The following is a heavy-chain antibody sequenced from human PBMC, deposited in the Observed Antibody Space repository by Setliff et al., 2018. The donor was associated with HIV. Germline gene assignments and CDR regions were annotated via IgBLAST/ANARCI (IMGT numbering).Heavy chain of an antibody. CDR2: IYYSGST. V-gene: IGHV4-59*11. J-gene: IGHJ6*02. D-gene: IGHD6-19*01. Sequence: SETLSLTCTVSGGSISSHYWSWIRQPPGKGLEWIGSIYYSGSTNYNPSLKSQVTISVDTSKNQFTLKLSSVTAADTAVYYCARDSGGWYWGGLRAYGIDVWGQGTTVTVSS. CDR3: ARDSGGWYWGGLRAYGIDV. CDR1: GGSISSHY.